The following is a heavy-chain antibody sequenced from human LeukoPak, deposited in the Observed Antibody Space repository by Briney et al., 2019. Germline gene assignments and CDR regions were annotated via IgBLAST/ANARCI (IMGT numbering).Heavy chain of an antibody. CDR3: ARVDCSGGSCYLTTTYYYYYMDV. CDR1: GYTFTSYG. V-gene: IGHV1-18*01. Sequence: ASVKVSCKASGYTFTSYGISWVRQAPGQGLEWMGWISAYNVNTNYAQKLQGRVTMTTDTSTSTAYMELRSLRSDDTAVYYCARVDCSGGSCYLTTTYYYYYMDVWGKGTTVTVSS. D-gene: IGHD2-15*01. CDR2: ISAYNVNT. J-gene: IGHJ6*03.